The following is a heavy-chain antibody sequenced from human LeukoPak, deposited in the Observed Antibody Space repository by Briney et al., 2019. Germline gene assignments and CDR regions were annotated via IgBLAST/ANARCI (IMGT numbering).Heavy chain of an antibody. Sequence: GSSVKVSCKASGGTFSSYAISWVRQAPGQGLEWMGRIIPILGIANYAQKFQGRVTITADKSTSTAYMELSSLRSEDTAVYYCARWHQLPYHRPYGMDVWGQGTTVTVSS. J-gene: IGHJ6*02. CDR2: IIPILGIA. V-gene: IGHV1-69*04. D-gene: IGHD2-2*01. CDR3: ARWHQLPYHRPYGMDV. CDR1: GGTFSSYA.